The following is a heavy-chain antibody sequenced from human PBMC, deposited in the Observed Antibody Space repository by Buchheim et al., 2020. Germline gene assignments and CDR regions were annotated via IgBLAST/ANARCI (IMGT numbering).Heavy chain of an antibody. CDR2: IWYDGSNK. CDR1: GFTFSSYG. D-gene: IGHD1-20*01. V-gene: IGHV3-33*01. J-gene: IGHJ6*02. Sequence: QVQLVESGGGVVQPGRSLRLSCAASGFTFSSYGMHWVRQAPGKGLEWVAVIWYDGSNKYYADSVKGRFTISRDNSKNTLYLQMNSLRAEDTAVYYCAREIYNWDHYYYGMDVWGQGTT. CDR3: AREIYNWDHYYYGMDV.